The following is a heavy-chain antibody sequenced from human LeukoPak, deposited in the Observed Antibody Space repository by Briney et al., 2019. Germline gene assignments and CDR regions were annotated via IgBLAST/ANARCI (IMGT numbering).Heavy chain of an antibody. D-gene: IGHD2-21*02. V-gene: IGHV5-51*01. CDR2: IYPGDSDT. Sequence: GESLKISCKGSGYSFTSYWIGWVRQMPGKGLEWMGIIYPGDSDTRYSPSFQGQVTISADKSISTAYLQWSSLKASDTAMYYCARRLAYCGGDCYLPQYYFDYWGQGTLVTVSS. CDR3: ARRLAYCGGDCYLPQYYFDY. J-gene: IGHJ4*02. CDR1: GYSFTSYW.